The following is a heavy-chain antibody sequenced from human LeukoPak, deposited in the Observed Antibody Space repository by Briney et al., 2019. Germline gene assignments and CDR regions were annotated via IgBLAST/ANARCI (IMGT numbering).Heavy chain of an antibody. Sequence: SETLSLTCTVSGGSMSDFYWSWIRQPAGKGLEWIGRISASGTTDYNPSLKRRLTVSVDTSKNQVSLRLSSVTAADTAMYYCTKGSSYNWNLFDHWGQGALVTVSS. CDR1: GGSMSDFY. J-gene: IGHJ4*02. CDR3: TKGSSYNWNLFDH. V-gene: IGHV4-4*07. CDR2: ISASGTT. D-gene: IGHD1-20*01.